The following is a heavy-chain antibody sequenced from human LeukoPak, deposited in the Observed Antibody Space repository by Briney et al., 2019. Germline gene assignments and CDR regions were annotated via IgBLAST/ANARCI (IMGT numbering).Heavy chain of an antibody. CDR2: IFYSGST. D-gene: IGHD3-22*01. CDR1: GGSISTNSYS. J-gene: IGHJ4*02. CDR3: ARNYDTNGYYYYFDY. V-gene: IGHV4-39*01. Sequence: SETLSLTCTVSGGSISTNSYSWGWIRQPPGKGLEWIGNIFYSGSTYYNPSLKSRVTISVDTSKNQFSLKLSSVTAADTAVYFWARNYDTNGYYYYFDYWGQGTLVTVSS.